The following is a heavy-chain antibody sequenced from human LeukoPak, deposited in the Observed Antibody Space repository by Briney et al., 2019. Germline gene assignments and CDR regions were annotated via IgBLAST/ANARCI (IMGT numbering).Heavy chain of an antibody. CDR2: IWSDGSNK. J-gene: IGHJ4*02. CDR1: GFTFSTYG. CDR3: ARRGDAVGGTLPQSLDY. V-gene: IGHV3-33*01. Sequence: PGGSLRLSCAASGFTFSTYGMHWVRQAPGKGLEWVAAIWSDGSNKNYVDSVKGRFTISRDNSKNTLYLQMNSLRAEETAVYYCARRGDAVGGTLPQSLDYWGQGTLVTVSS. D-gene: IGHD6-19*01.